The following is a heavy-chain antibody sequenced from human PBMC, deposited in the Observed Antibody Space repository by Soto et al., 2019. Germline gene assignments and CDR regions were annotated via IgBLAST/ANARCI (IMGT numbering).Heavy chain of an antibody. CDR1: GGTFSSYA. D-gene: IGHD1-26*01. Sequence: GTSVKVSCKASGGTFSSYAISWVRQAPGQGLEWMGGIIPIFGTANYAQKFQGRVTITADKSTSTAYMELSSLRSEDTAVYYCATDGPDLYIVGATPHFDYWGQGTLVIVSS. J-gene: IGHJ4*02. CDR2: IIPIFGTA. CDR3: ATDGPDLYIVGATPHFDY. V-gene: IGHV1-69*06.